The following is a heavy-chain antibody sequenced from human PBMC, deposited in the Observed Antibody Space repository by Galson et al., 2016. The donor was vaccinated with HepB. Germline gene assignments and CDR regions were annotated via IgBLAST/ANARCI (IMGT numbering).Heavy chain of an antibody. CDR2: ISYSGST. CDR3: ARDRPQTGRRATSFDY. CDR1: GDSINYYS. J-gene: IGHJ4*02. V-gene: IGHV4-59*01. Sequence: ETLSLTCTVSGDSINYYSWSWIRQPPGKGLEWIGFISYSGSTNYNPSLKSRVTISVDTSKNQFSLKLSSVTAADTAVYYCARDRPQTGRRATSFDYWGQGIRVTVSS.